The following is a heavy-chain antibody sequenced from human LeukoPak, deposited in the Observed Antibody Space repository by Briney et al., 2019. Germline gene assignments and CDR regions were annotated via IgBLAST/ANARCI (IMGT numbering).Heavy chain of an antibody. CDR2: IYYSGST. D-gene: IGHD3-22*01. V-gene: IGHV4-59*01. Sequence: PSETLSLTCAVYGGSFSGYYWSWIRQPPGKGLEWIGYIYYSGSTNYSPSLKSRVTISVDTSKNQFSLKLSSVTAADTAVYYCARVVWLSYYYGMDVWGQGTTVTVSS. J-gene: IGHJ6*02. CDR1: GGSFSGYY. CDR3: ARVVWLSYYYGMDV.